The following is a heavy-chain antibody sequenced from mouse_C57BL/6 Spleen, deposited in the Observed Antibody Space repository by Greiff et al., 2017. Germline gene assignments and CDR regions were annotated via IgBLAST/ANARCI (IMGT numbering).Heavy chain of an antibody. CDR2: IDPETGGA. CDR3: TRWGTTAHYAMDY. CDR1: GYTFTDYE. Sequence: QVQLQQSGAELVRPGASVTLSCKASGYTFTDYEMHWVKQTPVHGLEWIGAIDPETGGAAYNQKFKGKAILTADKSSSTAYMELRSLTSEDSAVYYCTRWGTTAHYAMDYWGQGTSGTVSS. J-gene: IGHJ4*01. V-gene: IGHV1-15*01. D-gene: IGHD1-2*01.